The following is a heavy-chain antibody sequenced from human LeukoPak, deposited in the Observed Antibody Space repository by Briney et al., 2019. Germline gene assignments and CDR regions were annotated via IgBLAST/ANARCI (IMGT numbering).Heavy chain of an antibody. D-gene: IGHD3-3*01. Sequence: PGGSLRLSCAASGFTFNSDAMSWVRQAPGKGLEWVSLISGSGGTTYYADSVKGRFTISRDNSKNTLYLQMNSLRAEDTAVYYCARDQGTYYDFWSGHNWFDPWGQGTLVTVSS. J-gene: IGHJ5*02. CDR1: GFTFNSDA. CDR3: ARDQGTYYDFWSGHNWFDP. CDR2: ISGSGGTT. V-gene: IGHV3-23*01.